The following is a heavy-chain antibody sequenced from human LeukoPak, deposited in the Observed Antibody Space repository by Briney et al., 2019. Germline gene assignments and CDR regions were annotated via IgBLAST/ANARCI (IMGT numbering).Heavy chain of an antibody. CDR1: GFTFSTYT. CDR2: ISSSSNNI. J-gene: IGHJ5*02. Sequence: GGSLRLSCAASGFTFSTYTMNWVRQAPGKGLEWVSSISSSSNNINYADSVKGRFTISRDNSKNTLYLQMNSLRAEDTAVYYCARDNSGSAFDPWGQGTLVTVSS. V-gene: IGHV3-21*01. CDR3: ARDNSGSAFDP. D-gene: IGHD1-26*01.